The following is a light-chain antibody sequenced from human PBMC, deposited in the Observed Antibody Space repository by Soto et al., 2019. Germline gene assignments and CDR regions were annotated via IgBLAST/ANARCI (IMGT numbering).Light chain of an antibody. CDR2: GNS. Sequence: QSVLTQPPSVSGAPGQRVTISCTGSSSNIGAGYDVHWYQQLPGTAPKLLIYGNSNRPSGVPDRFSGSKSGTSASLAITGHQAEDEADYYCQSYDSSLSVVFGGGTKVTVL. CDR3: QSYDSSLSVV. V-gene: IGLV1-40*01. CDR1: SSNIGAGYD. J-gene: IGLJ2*01.